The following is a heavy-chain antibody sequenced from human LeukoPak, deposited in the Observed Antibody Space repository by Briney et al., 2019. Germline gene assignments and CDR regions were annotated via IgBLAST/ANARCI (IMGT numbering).Heavy chain of an antibody. J-gene: IGHJ3*02. Sequence: KPSETLSLTCAVSGGSISSSNWWSWVRQPPGKGLEWIGEIYHSGSTNYNPSLKSRVTISVDKSKNQFSLKLSSVTAADTAVYYCARDSVYDSSVGDAFDIWGQGTMVTVSS. D-gene: IGHD3-22*01. CDR1: GGSISSSNW. CDR2: IYHSGST. V-gene: IGHV4-4*02. CDR3: ARDSVYDSSVGDAFDI.